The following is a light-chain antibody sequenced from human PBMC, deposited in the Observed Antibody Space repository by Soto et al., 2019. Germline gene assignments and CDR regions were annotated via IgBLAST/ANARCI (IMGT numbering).Light chain of an antibody. Sequence: QSVLTQPPSASGTPGQRVTISCSGSSSNIGSNYVYWYQQLPGTAPKLLIYRNNQRPSGVPDRFSGSKSGTSASLAISGLRSEYEADYYCAAWDDGLSGHVVFGGGTKLTVL. V-gene: IGLV1-47*01. CDR3: AAWDDGLSGHVV. CDR2: RNN. CDR1: SSNIGSNY. J-gene: IGLJ2*01.